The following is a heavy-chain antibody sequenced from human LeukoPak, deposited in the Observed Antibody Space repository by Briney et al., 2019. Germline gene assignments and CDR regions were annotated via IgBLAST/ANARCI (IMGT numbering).Heavy chain of an antibody. CDR2: ISTSGSSI. CDR3: ATYRQVLLPFES. V-gene: IGHV3-11*01. CDR1: GFTFSDYY. D-gene: IGHD2-8*02. Sequence: GGSLRLSCAASGFTFSDYYMNWIRQAPGKGLEWVSYISTSGSSIYYADSVKGRFTISRDDAKSSLYLQVNSLRAEDTAIYYCATYRQVLLPFESWGQGTLVTVSS. J-gene: IGHJ4*02.